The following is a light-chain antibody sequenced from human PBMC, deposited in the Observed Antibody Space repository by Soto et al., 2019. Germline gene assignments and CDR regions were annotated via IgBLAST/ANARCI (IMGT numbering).Light chain of an antibody. V-gene: IGLV2-14*01. Sequence: QSALTQPASVSGSPGQSITISCTGTSSDVGGYNYVSWYQQHPGKAPKLMIYDVSNRPSGVSNRFPGSKSGNTASLTISGLQDEDEADYYCSSYTSSSTLVVFGGGTKVTVL. CDR3: SSYTSSSTLVV. CDR1: SSDVGGYNY. J-gene: IGLJ2*01. CDR2: DVS.